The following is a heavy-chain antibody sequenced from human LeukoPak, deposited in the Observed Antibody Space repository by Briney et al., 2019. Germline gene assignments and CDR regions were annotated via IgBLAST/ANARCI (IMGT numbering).Heavy chain of an antibody. CDR1: GFTFSSYA. J-gene: IGHJ3*02. CDR2: ISYDGSNK. CDR3: AREKGPYYVDAFDI. D-gene: IGHD3-10*02. V-gene: IGHV3-30-3*01. Sequence: GGSLRLSCAASGFTFSSYAMHWVRQAPGKGLEWVAVISYDGSNKYYADSVKGRFTISRDNSKNTLYLQMNSLRAEDTAVYYCAREKGPYYVDAFDIWGQGTMVTVSS.